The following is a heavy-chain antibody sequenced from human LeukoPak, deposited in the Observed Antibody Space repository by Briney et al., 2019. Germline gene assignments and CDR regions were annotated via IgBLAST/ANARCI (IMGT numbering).Heavy chain of an antibody. D-gene: IGHD3-22*01. CDR2: IKGDGNT. V-gene: IGHV3-74*01. J-gene: IGHJ1*01. CDR1: GFSFSSYW. Sequence: GGSLRLSCAASGFSFSSYWMHWVRQAPGKGLVWVSRIKGDGNTNYADSVKGRFTISRDNAKNTVSLQMNSLRAEDTGVYYCARAPSEIGGYYPEYFRHWGQGTLVTVSS. CDR3: ARAPSEIGGYYPEYFRH.